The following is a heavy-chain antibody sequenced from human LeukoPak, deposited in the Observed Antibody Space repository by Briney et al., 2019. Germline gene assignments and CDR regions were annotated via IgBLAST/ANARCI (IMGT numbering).Heavy chain of an antibody. V-gene: IGHV3-11*01. CDR2: ITNSGSTI. Sequence: GGSLRLSCAASGFTFSDYNMNWLRQAPGKGLEWVLYITNSGSTIRYADSVKGRFTISRDNAKNSLYLQMNSLRAEDTAVYYCARSIGLTGGGVDVWGQGTTVTVSS. J-gene: IGHJ6*02. CDR3: ARSIGLTGGGVDV. D-gene: IGHD3-9*01. CDR1: GFTFSDYN.